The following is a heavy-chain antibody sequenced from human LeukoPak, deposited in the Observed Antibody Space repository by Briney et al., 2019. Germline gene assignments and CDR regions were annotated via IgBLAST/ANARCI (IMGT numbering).Heavy chain of an antibody. CDR1: GFTFSSYS. J-gene: IGHJ5*02. CDR2: ISSSSGYI. Sequence: GGSLRLSCAASGFTFSSYSMNWVRQAPGKGLEWVSSISSSSGYIYYADSVKGRFTISRDNAKNSLYLQMNSLRAEDTAVYYCARSPGSSSAYYWFDPWGQGTLVTVSS. D-gene: IGHD6-6*01. V-gene: IGHV3-21*01. CDR3: ARSPGSSSAYYWFDP.